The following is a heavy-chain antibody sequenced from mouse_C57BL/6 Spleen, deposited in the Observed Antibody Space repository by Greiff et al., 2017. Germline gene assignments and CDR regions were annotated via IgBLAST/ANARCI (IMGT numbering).Heavy chain of an antibody. V-gene: IGHV5-17*01. CDR1: GFTFSDYG. D-gene: IGHD2-5*01. Sequence: EVKLMESGGGLVKPGGSLKLSCAASGFTFSDYGMHWVRQAPEKGLEWVAYISSGSSTIYYADTVKGRFTISRDNAKNTLFLQMTSLGSADTAMYYCARDSNYPAWFAYWGQGTLVTVSA. CDR2: ISSGSSTI. CDR3: ARDSNYPAWFAY. J-gene: IGHJ3*01.